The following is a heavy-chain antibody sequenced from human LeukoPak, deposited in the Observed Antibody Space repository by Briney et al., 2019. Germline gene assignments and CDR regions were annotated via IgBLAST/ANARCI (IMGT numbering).Heavy chain of an antibody. Sequence: GRSLRLSCAASGFTFDDYAMHWVRQAPGKGLEWVSGISWNSGSIGYADSVKGRFTISRDNAKNSLYLQMNSLRAEDTALYYCAKDKMAYSSSSRWLDPWGQGTLVTVSS. CDR2: ISWNSGSI. V-gene: IGHV3-9*01. CDR1: GFTFDDYA. J-gene: IGHJ5*02. CDR3: AKDKMAYSSSSRWLDP. D-gene: IGHD6-6*01.